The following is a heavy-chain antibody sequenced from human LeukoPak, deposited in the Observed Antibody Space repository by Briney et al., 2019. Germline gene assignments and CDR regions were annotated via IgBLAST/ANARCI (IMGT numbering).Heavy chain of an antibody. CDR3: ARGNKWSFDS. CDR1: GFTLSTYW. CDR2: INSDGSAT. Sequence: PGGSLRLSCVASGFTLSTYWMHWVRQAPGKGLVWVSRINSDGSATSYADSVMVRFTISRDRAKNTLYLQMNSLRPEDTAVYYCARGNKWSFDSWGQGALVTVSS. J-gene: IGHJ4*02. V-gene: IGHV3-74*01. D-gene: IGHD2-15*01.